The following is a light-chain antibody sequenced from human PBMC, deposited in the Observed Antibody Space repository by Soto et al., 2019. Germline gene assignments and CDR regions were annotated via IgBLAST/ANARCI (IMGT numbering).Light chain of an antibody. J-gene: IGKJ5*01. CDR1: QSVSNY. Sequence: EIVLTQSPATLSLSPGERATLSCRASQSVSNYLAWYQQKPGQAPRLLIYSASNRATGIPARFSGSGSGTDFTLTISSLEPEDFAIYYCQQRSNWLSITFGQGTRVDIK. CDR2: SAS. V-gene: IGKV3-11*01. CDR3: QQRSNWLSIT.